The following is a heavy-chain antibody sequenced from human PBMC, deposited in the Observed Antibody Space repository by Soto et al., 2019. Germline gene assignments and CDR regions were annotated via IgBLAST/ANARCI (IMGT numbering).Heavy chain of an antibody. CDR2: VFYSGNT. CDR3: ASRDYSDAFDI. J-gene: IGHJ3*02. CDR1: GVSISTYY. D-gene: IGHD4-4*01. V-gene: IGHV4-59*01. Sequence: QVQLQESGPGLVKPSETLSLTCTVSGVSISTYYWTWIRQPPGKGLEWIGQVFYSGNTNYNPSLKSRVTISVDASRNQFSLRLSSVTAADTAMYYCASRDYSDAFDIWGQGTLVTVSS.